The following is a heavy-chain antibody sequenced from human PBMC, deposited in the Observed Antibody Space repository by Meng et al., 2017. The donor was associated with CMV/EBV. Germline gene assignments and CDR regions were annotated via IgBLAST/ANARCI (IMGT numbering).Heavy chain of an antibody. V-gene: IGHV4-34*01. J-gene: IGHJ4*02. D-gene: IGHD6-13*01. Sequence: QGQLQHGGAGLLKPSETLSLTCAVYGGSFSGYYWSWIRQPPGKGLEWIGEINHSGSTNYNPSLKSRVTISVDTSKNQFSLKLSSVTAADTAVYYCARGRGSWYFVDYWGQGTLVTVSS. CDR3: ARGRGSWYFVDY. CDR1: GGSFSGYY. CDR2: INHSGST.